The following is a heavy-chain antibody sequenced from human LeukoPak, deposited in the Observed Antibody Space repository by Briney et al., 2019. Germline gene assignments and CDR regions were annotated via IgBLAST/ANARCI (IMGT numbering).Heavy chain of an antibody. Sequence: GGSLRLSCAASGFTFSSYGMHWVRQAPGKGLEWVAVIWYDGSNKYYADSVKGRFTISRDNSKNTLYLQMNSLRAEDTAVYYCASSQYCSSTSCYTSYYFDYWGQGTLVTVSS. D-gene: IGHD2-2*02. CDR1: GFTFSSYG. CDR3: ASSQYCSSTSCYTSYYFDY. J-gene: IGHJ4*02. CDR2: IWYDGSNK. V-gene: IGHV3-33*01.